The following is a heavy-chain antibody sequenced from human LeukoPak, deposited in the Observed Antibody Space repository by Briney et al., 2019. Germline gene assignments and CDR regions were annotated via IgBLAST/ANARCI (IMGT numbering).Heavy chain of an antibody. CDR2: IYYSGST. V-gene: IGHV4-59*01. CDR1: GGSISSYY. CDR3: ARGHYDSSGYYYVNFDY. D-gene: IGHD3-22*01. Sequence: PSETLSLTCTVSGGSISSYYWNWIRQPPGKGLEWIGYIYYSGSTNYNPSLKSRVTISVVTSKNQFSLKLSSVTAADTAVYYCARGHYDSSGYYYVNFDYWGQGTLVTVSS. J-gene: IGHJ4*02.